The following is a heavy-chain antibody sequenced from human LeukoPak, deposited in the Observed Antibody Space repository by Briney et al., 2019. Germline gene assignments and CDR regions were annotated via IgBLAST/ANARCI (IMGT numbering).Heavy chain of an antibody. V-gene: IGHV4-39*01. J-gene: IGHJ4*02. D-gene: IGHD6-13*01. CDR3: ARGSIAAADSFDY. Sequence: SSETLSLTCTVSGGSISSSSYYWGWIRQPPGKGLEWIGSIYYSGSTYYNPSLKSRVTVSVDTSKNQFSLKLSSVTAADTAVYYCARGSIAAADSFDYWGQGTLVTVSS. CDR1: GGSISSSSYY. CDR2: IYYSGST.